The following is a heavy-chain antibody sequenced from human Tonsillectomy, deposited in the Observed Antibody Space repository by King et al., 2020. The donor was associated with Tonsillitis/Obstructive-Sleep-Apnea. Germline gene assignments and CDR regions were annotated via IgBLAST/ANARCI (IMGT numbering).Heavy chain of an antibody. V-gene: IGHV3-9*01. CDR3: AKDLSPPEEGGTYYFDS. CDR1: GFTFHDYA. Sequence: QLVQSGGGLVQPGRSLRLSCAASGFTFHDYAMHWVRQAPGKGLEWVSGINWNSGATGYADSVKGRFTISRDNAKNSLYLQMNSLRAEDTALYYCAKDLSPPEEGGTYYFDSWGQGTLVTVSS. CDR2: INWNSGAT. D-gene: IGHD1-26*01. J-gene: IGHJ4*02.